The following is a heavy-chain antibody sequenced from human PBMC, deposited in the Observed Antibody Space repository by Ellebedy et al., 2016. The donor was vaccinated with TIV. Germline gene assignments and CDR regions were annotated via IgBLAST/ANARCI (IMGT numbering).Heavy chain of an antibody. V-gene: IGHV1-8*01. J-gene: IGHJ5*02. Sequence: AASVKVSCKASGYTFTDYDINWVRQATGQGLEYFGWMKAGSGNTGYAQKFVGRVTMTRNTSTRTADLELSSLRSDDTAVYYCVVGLFHPWGQGTLVSVSS. CDR2: MKAGSGNT. CDR3: VVGLFHP. CDR1: GYTFTDYD.